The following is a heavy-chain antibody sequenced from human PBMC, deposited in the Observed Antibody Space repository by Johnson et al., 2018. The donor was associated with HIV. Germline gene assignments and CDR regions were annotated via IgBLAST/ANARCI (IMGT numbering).Heavy chain of an antibody. Sequence: QVQLVESGGGVVQPGRSLRLSCAASGFTFSSYGMHWVRQAPGKGLEWVAVISNGGSNKDYADAVKGRFSIPRDNSKNTLYLQMDSLRPDDTAVYYCARDKSTMIVVVPNDAFDIWGQGTMVTVSS. V-gene: IGHV3-30-3*01. CDR2: ISNGGSNK. J-gene: IGHJ3*02. CDR1: GFTFSSYG. D-gene: IGHD3-22*01. CDR3: ARDKSTMIVVVPNDAFDI.